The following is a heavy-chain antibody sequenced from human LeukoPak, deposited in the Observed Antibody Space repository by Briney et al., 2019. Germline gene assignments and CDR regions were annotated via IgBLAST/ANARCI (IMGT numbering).Heavy chain of an antibody. CDR1: GFTFSSYG. J-gene: IGHJ4*02. V-gene: IGHV3-30*02. D-gene: IGHD6-19*01. CDR3: AKGTSSGWYFDY. Sequence: PGGSLRLSCAASGFTFSSYGMHWARQAPGKGLEWVAFIRYDGSNKYYADSVKGRFTISRDNSKNTLYLQMNSLRAEDTAVYYCAKGTSSGWYFDYWGQGTLVTVSS. CDR2: IRYDGSNK.